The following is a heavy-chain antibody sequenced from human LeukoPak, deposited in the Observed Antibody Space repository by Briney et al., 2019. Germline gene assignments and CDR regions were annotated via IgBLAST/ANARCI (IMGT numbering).Heavy chain of an antibody. J-gene: IGHJ4*02. CDR3: ASNYDFWSGYYTVDY. V-gene: IGHV3-9*01. Sequence: PGRSLRLSCAASGFTFDDYAMHWVRQAPGKGLEWVSGISWNSGSIGYADSVKGRFTISRDNAKNSLYLQMNSLRAEDTAVYYCASNYDFWSGYYTVDYWGQGTLVTVSS. D-gene: IGHD3-3*01. CDR1: GFTFDDYA. CDR2: ISWNSGSI.